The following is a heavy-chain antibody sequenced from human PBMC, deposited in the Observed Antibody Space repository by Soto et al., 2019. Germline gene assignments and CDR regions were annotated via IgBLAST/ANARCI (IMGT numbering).Heavy chain of an antibody. CDR1: GGSFSGYY. CDR3: ARVYPPVLPIIITFGGVVPNYMDV. D-gene: IGHD3-16*01. V-gene: IGHV4-34*01. J-gene: IGHJ6*03. CDR2: INHSGST. Sequence: SETLSLTCAVYGGSFSGYYWSWIRQPPGKGLEWIGEINHSGSTNYNPSLKSRVTISVDTSKNQFSLKLSSVTAADTAVYYCARVYPPVLPIIITFGGVVPNYMDVWGKGTTVTVAS.